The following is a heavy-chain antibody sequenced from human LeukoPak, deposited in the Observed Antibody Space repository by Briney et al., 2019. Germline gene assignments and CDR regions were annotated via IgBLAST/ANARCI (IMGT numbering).Heavy chain of an antibody. CDR2: ISYDGSNK. Sequence: PGGSLRLSCAASGFTFSSYAMHWVRQAPGKGLEWVAVISYDGSNKYYAHSVKGRFTISRDNSKNTLYLQMNSLRAEDTAVYYCATFAQQRFDYWGQGTLVTVSS. J-gene: IGHJ4*02. D-gene: IGHD6-25*01. CDR3: ATFAQQRFDY. V-gene: IGHV3-30-3*01. CDR1: GFTFSSYA.